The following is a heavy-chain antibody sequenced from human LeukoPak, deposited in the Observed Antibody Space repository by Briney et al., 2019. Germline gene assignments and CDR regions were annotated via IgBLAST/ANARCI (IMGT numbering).Heavy chain of an antibody. CDR1: GFTFDDYA. J-gene: IGHJ4*02. CDR2: ISWNSGSV. CDR3: ARDPTIFGVVIPHFDY. V-gene: IGHV3-9*01. Sequence: GRSLRLSCAASGFTFDDYAMHWVRQAPGKGLEWVSGISWNSGSVGYADSVKGRFTISRDNAKNSLYLQMNSLRAEDTAVYYCARDPTIFGVVIPHFDYWGQGTLVTVSS. D-gene: IGHD3-3*01.